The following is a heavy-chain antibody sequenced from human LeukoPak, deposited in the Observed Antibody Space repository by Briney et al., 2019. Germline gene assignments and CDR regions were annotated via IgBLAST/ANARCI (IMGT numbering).Heavy chain of an antibody. CDR3: ARAIRIAAAGPNYWFFEL. J-gene: IGHJ2*01. CDR2: IYYSGST. CDR1: GSSISSYY. D-gene: IGHD6-13*01. Sequence: SETLSLTCTVSGSSISSYYWSWIRQPPGKGLEWIGYIYYSGSTNYNPSLKSRVTISVDTSKNQFSLKLSSVTAADTAVYYCARAIRIAAAGPNYWFFELWGHGSLVTVS. V-gene: IGHV4-59*01.